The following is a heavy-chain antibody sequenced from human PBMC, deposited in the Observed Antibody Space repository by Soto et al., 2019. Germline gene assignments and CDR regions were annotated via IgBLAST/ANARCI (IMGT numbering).Heavy chain of an antibody. Sequence: EVQLLESGGVLVQPGGSLRLSCAASGFTFSTYAMTWVRQAPGKGLVWVSSISGSGGRTYYADSVKGSFTISRDNSKNTLYPQTNRLRAGDTAVYYWAKARDYHGSERYSPLDYWGQGTLAPVSS. V-gene: IGHV3-23*01. J-gene: IGHJ4*02. CDR3: AKARDYHGSERYSPLDY. D-gene: IGHD3-10*01. CDR2: ISGSGGRT. CDR1: GFTFSTYA.